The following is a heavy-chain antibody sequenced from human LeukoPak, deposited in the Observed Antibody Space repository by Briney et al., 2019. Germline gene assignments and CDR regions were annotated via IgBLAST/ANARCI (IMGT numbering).Heavy chain of an antibody. CDR1: GGTFSSYA. D-gene: IGHD2-15*01. CDR2: IIPILGIA. J-gene: IGHJ4*02. Sequence: ASVKVSCKASGGTFSSYAISWVRQAPAQGLEWMGRIIPILGIANYAQKLQGRVTMTTDTSTSTAYMELRSLRSDDTAVYYCARVTSGGLVVWISGPPYFDYWGQGTLVSVSS. CDR3: ARVTSGGLVVWISGPPYFDY. V-gene: IGHV1-69*04.